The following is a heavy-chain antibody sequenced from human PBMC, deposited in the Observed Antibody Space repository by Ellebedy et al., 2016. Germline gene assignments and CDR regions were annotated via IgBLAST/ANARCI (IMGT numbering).Heavy chain of an antibody. CDR2: INWNGGST. CDR1: GFTFDDYG. V-gene: IGHV3-20*01. Sequence: GESLKISCAASGFTFDDYGMSWVRQAPGKGLEWVSGINWNGGSTGYADSVKGRFTISRDNAKNYLYLQMNSLRAEDTALYHCARASGPGIAAAGTSWGQGTLVTVSS. J-gene: IGHJ4*02. CDR3: ARASGPGIAAAGTS. D-gene: IGHD6-13*01.